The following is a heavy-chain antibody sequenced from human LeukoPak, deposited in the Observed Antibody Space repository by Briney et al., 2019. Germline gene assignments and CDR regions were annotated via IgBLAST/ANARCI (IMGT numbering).Heavy chain of an antibody. D-gene: IGHD6-19*01. Sequence: GGSLRLSCAASGFTFNNYAMYWVRQAPGKGLEWVSGIFGSGDNAHYADFVKGRFTISRDNSKNTVYLQMASLRVEDTAVYYCGKTTVGYSSGRYPGWPVDYWGQGILVTVSS. CDR2: IFGSGDNA. J-gene: IGHJ4*02. CDR1: GFTFNNYA. V-gene: IGHV3-23*01. CDR3: GKTTVGYSSGRYPGWPVDY.